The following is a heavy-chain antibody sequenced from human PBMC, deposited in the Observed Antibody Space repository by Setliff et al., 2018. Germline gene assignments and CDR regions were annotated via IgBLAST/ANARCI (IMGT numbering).Heavy chain of an antibody. CDR2: IYYSGTT. D-gene: IGHD1-1*01. V-gene: IGHV4-39*01. CDR3: ATTGTYRYFDY. Sequence: ETLSLTCTVSGDSISSSRYYWAWIRQPPGKGLEWIGNIYYSGTTYSNPSLKSRVTMSVDTSKNQFSLRLNSVTASDTAVYYCATTGTYRYFDYWGQGTLVTVSS. CDR1: GDSISSSRYY. J-gene: IGHJ4*02.